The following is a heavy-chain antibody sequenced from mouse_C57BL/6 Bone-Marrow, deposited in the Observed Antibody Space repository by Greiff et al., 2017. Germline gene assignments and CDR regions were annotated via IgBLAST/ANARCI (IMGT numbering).Heavy chain of an antibody. D-gene: IGHD2-3*01. V-gene: IGHV5-16*01. CDR1: GFTFSDYY. CDR3: ARDTGYYVWYFDV. J-gene: IGHJ1*03. CDR2: INYDGSST. Sequence: EVKLMESEGGLVQPGSSMKLSCTASGFTFSDYYMAWVRQVPEKGLEWVANINYDGSSTYYLDSLKSRFIISRDNAKNILYLQMSSLKSEDTATYYCARDTGYYVWYFDVWGTGTTVTVSS.